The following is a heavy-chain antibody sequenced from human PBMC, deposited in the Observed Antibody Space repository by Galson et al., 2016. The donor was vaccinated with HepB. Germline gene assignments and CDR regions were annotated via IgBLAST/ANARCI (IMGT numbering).Heavy chain of an antibody. V-gene: IGHV3-66*01. D-gene: IGHD3-10*01. Sequence: SLRLSCAASGFTVSSIYMSWVRQAPGKGLEWVSTIYSGGTTYYTESVKGRFTNSRDNSKNTLYLQVNSLRAEDTAVYYCARGLSGYYGSGTYYTDEGAFDIWGQGTMVTVSS. J-gene: IGHJ3*02. CDR3: ARGLSGYYGSGTYYTDEGAFDI. CDR2: IYSGGTT. CDR1: GFTVSSIY.